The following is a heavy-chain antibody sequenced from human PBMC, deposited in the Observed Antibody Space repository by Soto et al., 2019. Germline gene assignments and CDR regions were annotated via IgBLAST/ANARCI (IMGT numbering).Heavy chain of an antibody. V-gene: IGHV4-34*01. J-gene: IGHJ4*02. D-gene: IGHD2-15*01. Sequence: SETLSLTCAVYGGSFSGYYWSWIRQPPGKGLEWIGGINHSGSTNYNPSLKSRVTISVDTSKNQFSLKLSSVAAADTAVYYCARALYCSGGSCYGLQDYYFDYWGQGTLVTVSS. CDR1: GGSFSGYY. CDR2: INHSGST. CDR3: ARALYCSGGSCYGLQDYYFDY.